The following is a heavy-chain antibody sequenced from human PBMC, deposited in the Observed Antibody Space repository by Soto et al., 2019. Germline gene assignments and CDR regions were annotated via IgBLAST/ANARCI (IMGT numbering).Heavy chain of an antibody. CDR3: AKAGWRELLEHWYFDL. CDR2: ISWNSGSI. Sequence: EVQLVESGGGLVQPGRSLRLSCAASGFTFDDYAMHWVRQAPGKGLEWVSGISWNSGSIGYADSVKGRFTISRDNAKNSLYLQMNSLRAEDTALYYCAKAGWRELLEHWYFDLWGRGTLVTVSS. V-gene: IGHV3-9*01. CDR1: GFTFDDYA. J-gene: IGHJ2*01. D-gene: IGHD2-15*01.